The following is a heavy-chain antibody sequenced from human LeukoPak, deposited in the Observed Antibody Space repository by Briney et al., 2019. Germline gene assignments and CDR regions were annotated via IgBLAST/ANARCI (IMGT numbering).Heavy chain of an antibody. J-gene: IGHJ6*02. CDR1: GGSISSYY. D-gene: IGHD3-3*01. CDR3: AREGDDFWSGYYRHYYYYGMDV. CDR2: IYTSGST. Sequence: SETLSLTCTVSGGSISSYYWSWIRQPAGKGLEWIGRIYTSGSTNYNPSLKSRVTMSVDTSKNQFSLKLSSVTAADTAVYYCAREGDDFWSGYYRHYYYYGMDVWGQGTTVTVSS. V-gene: IGHV4-4*07.